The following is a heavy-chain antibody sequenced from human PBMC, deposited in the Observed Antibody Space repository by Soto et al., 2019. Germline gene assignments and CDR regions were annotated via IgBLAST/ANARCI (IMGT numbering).Heavy chain of an antibody. CDR2: ISSSSSNI. Sequence: EVQLVEAGGALVQPGGSLRLSCAASGFNFNKYSMNWVRQAPGKGLEWVAYISSSSSNIYYADSVKGRFTISRDNGRNSLYMQVNSLRAEDTAVYYCVRESFDFCSGFDCWGQGTLVTVSS. CDR3: VRESFDFCSGFDC. D-gene: IGHD3-3*01. CDR1: GFNFNKYS. J-gene: IGHJ4*02. V-gene: IGHV3-48*01.